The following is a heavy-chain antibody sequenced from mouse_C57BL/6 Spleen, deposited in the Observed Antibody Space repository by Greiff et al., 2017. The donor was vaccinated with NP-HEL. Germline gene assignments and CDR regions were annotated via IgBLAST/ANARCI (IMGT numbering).Heavy chain of an antibody. CDR1: GFTFSDYY. D-gene: IGHD1-1*01. CDR2: ISNGGGST. CDR3: ARRYYGYWYFDV. Sequence: DVMLVESGGGLVQPGGSLTLSCAASGFTFSDYYMYWVRQTPEKRLEWVAYISNGGGSTYYPDTVKGRFTISRDNAKNTLYLQMSRLKSEDTAMDYCARRYYGYWYFDVWGTGTTVTVSS. V-gene: IGHV5-12*01. J-gene: IGHJ1*03.